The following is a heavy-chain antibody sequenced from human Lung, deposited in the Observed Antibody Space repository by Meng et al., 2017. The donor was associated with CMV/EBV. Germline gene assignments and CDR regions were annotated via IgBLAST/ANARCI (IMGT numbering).Heavy chain of an antibody. CDR1: GYTFTSYY. CDR3: ARLGYYDSSPLGDCFDY. D-gene: IGHD3-22*01. J-gene: IGHJ4*02. Sequence: ASXXVSXKASGYTFTSYYMHWVRQAPGQGLEWMGIINPSGGSTSYAQKFQGRVTMTRDTSTSTVYMELSSLRSEDTAVYYCARLGYYDSSPLGDCFDYWGQGTXVTVSS. CDR2: INPSGGST. V-gene: IGHV1-46*01.